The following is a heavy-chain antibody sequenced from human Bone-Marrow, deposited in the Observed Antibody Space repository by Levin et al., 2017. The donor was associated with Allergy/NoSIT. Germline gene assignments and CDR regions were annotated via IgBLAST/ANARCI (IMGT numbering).Heavy chain of an antibody. CDR2: ISHSGSS. CDR1: GDSISSGGFS. D-gene: IGHD3-22*01. CDR3: ARAKYSHGCYEYFQH. V-gene: IGHV4-30-2*01. Sequence: PSETLSLTCAVSGDSISSGGFSWSWIRQPPGKGLEWIGYISHSGSSYYNPSLKRRVTIWIDWPRNHFSLNLSSLTAADTAVYYCARAKYSHGCYEYFQHWGQGTLVTVSS. J-gene: IGHJ1*01.